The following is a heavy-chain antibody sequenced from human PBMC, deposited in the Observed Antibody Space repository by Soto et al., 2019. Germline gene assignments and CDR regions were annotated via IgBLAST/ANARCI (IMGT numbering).Heavy chain of an antibody. CDR2: INPSGGST. Sequence: ASEKVSCKASGYTFTSYYMHWVRQAPGQGLEWMGIINPSGGSTSYAQKFQGRVTMTRDTSTSTVYMELSSLRSEDTAVYYCDNYRSSWCDDYFDIFGPGTMTTVS. CDR3: DNYRSSWCDDYFDI. CDR1: GYTFTSYY. D-gene: IGHD6-6*01. V-gene: IGHV1-46*01. J-gene: IGHJ3*02.